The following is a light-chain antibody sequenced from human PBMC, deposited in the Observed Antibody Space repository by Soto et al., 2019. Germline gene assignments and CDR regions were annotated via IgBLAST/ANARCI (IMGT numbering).Light chain of an antibody. Sequence: EIVLTQSPATLSLSPGERATLSCRASQSVSSYLAWYQQKPGQAPRLLIYDASNRATGIPARFSGSGSGTDFTLTISSLEPEDFAVHYCQRRSNWPPTFGQGTQVEIK. CDR3: QRRSNWPPT. CDR1: QSVSSY. V-gene: IGKV3-11*01. J-gene: IGKJ1*01. CDR2: DAS.